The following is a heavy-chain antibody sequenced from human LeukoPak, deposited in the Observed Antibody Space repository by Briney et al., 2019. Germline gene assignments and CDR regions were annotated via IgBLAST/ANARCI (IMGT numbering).Heavy chain of an antibody. V-gene: IGHV3-23*01. CDR3: AKRGAAAGPGNWFDP. CDR1: GFTFNNYA. D-gene: IGHD6-13*01. J-gene: IGHJ5*02. Sequence: GGSLRLSCAASGFTFNNYAMGWVRQAPGKGLEWVSAISASGGTAFYTDSVKGRFTISRDNSKNTLYLQLNRLRAEDTAVYYCAKRGAAAGPGNWFDPWGQGTLVTVSS. CDR2: ISASGGTA.